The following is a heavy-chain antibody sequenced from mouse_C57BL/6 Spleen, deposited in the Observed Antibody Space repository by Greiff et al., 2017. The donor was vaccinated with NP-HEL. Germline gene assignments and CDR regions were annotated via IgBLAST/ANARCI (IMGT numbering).Heavy chain of an antibody. J-gene: IGHJ3*01. CDR2: ISDGGSYT. D-gene: IGHD1-1*01. V-gene: IGHV5-4*01. CDR3: ARDEDYYGSSSRFAY. CDR1: GFTFSSYA. Sequence: EVKLMESGGGLVKPGGSLKLSCAASGFTFSSYAMSWVRQTPEKRLEWVATISDGGSYTYYPENVKGRFTISRDNAKNNLYLQMSHLKSEDTAMYYCARDEDYYGSSSRFAYWGQGTLVTVSA.